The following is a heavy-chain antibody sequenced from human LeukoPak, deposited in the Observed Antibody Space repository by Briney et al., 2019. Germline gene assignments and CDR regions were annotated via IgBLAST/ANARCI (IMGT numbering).Heavy chain of an antibody. Sequence: PGGSLRLSCSASGFTFSSYAIHWVRQAPGKGLEYVSAISSNGGSTYYADSVKGRFTISRDNSKNTLYLQMSGLRAEDTAVYYCAKGQAADWYFDLWGRGTLVTVSS. CDR3: AKGQAADWYFDL. V-gene: IGHV3-64*04. D-gene: IGHD2-15*01. CDR1: GFTFSSYA. J-gene: IGHJ2*01. CDR2: ISSNGGST.